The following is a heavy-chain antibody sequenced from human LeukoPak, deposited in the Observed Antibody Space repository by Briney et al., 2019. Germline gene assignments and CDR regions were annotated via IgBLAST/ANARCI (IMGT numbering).Heavy chain of an antibody. Sequence: GESLKISCKGSGYSFTSYWIGWVRQMPGKGLEWMGTIYPGDSDTRYSPSFQGQVTISADKSISTAYLQWSSLKASDTAMYYCARESPMVRGGNGYWGQGTLVTVSS. D-gene: IGHD3-10*01. V-gene: IGHV5-51*01. CDR2: IYPGDSDT. CDR1: GYSFTSYW. CDR3: ARESPMVRGGNGY. J-gene: IGHJ4*02.